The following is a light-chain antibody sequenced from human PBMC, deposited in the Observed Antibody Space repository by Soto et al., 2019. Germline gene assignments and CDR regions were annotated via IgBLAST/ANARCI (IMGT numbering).Light chain of an antibody. Sequence: EIVLTQSPGTLSLSPGERATLSCRATQSVSSSYLAWYQQKPGQAPRLLLYGASSRATGIPDRFSGSGSGTAFTLTISRLEPEDFAVYYCQQYGSSHLTVGGGTKVEIK. V-gene: IGKV3-20*01. J-gene: IGKJ4*01. CDR1: QSVSSSY. CDR2: GAS. CDR3: QQYGSSHLT.